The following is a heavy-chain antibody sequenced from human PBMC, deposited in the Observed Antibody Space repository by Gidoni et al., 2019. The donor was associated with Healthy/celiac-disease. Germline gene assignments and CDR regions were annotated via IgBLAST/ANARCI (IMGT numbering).Heavy chain of an antibody. D-gene: IGHD2-21*02. V-gene: IGHV3-30-3*01. J-gene: IGHJ4*02. CDR2: ISYDVSNK. Sequence: QVQLVGYGGGVVQRGRYRRLSCAAAGSTLSSYAMHWVRQAPGKGRAWVAVISYDVSNKYYADSVKGRFTISRDNSKTTLYLQMNSLIAEDTAVYYCARSYCGGDCSSPFDYWGQGTLVPFSS. CDR3: ARSYCGGDCSSPFDY. CDR1: GSTLSSYA.